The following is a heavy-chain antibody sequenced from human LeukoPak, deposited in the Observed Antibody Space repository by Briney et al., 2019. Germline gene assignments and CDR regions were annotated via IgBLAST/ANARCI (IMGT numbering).Heavy chain of an antibody. D-gene: IGHD5-12*01. CDR1: GGTVSSYA. V-gene: IGHV1-69*06. J-gene: IGHJ4*02. Sequence: SVKVSCKSSGGTVSSYAISWVRQAPGQGLEWLGGINRMSGAANYAQKFQGRVTLSVDKSTITVYMELRSLRSDDTAVYYCASSYVATFDFWGQGTPVSVSS. CDR3: ASSYVATFDF. CDR2: INRMSGAA.